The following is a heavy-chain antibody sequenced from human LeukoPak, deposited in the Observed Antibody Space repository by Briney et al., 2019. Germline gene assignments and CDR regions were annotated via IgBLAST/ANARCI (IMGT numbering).Heavy chain of an antibody. CDR1: GYTFTSYG. CDR3: VRGRGNGRPENYFDY. Sequence: ASVKVSCKASGYTFTSYGISWVRQAPGQGLEWMGWISAYNGNTNYAQKLQGRVTMTTDTSTSTAYMELSSLRSEDTAVYYCVRGRGNGRPENYFDYWGQGTLVTVSS. D-gene: IGHD2-8*01. J-gene: IGHJ4*02. CDR2: ISAYNGNT. V-gene: IGHV1-18*01.